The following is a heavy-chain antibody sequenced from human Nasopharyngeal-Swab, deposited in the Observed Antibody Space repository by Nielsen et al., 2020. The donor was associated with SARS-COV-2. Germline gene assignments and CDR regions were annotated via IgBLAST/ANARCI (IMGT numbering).Heavy chain of an antibody. CDR3: ARRAARDGYNYEVDP. CDR2: VYPGNSEV. V-gene: IGHV5-51*01. Sequence: LRQMPANRLEWMGMVYPGNSEVAYSPSFQGQVTISADKYSNTAYLHWRSLRASDTAIYFCARRAARDGYNYEVDPWGQGTLVTVSS. J-gene: IGHJ5*02. D-gene: IGHD5-24*01.